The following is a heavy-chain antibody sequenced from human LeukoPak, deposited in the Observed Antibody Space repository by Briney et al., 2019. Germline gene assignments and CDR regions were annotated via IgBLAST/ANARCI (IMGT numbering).Heavy chain of an antibody. Sequence: GGSLRLSCAASGFTFSNYAMTWVRQAPGEGLEWVSSLSGRGDNTFYADSVKGRFTISRDNSENTLHLQMNSLRAEDTAVYYCVKAYYYGSGSYYVAFDCWGQGTLVTVSS. CDR1: GFTFSNYA. J-gene: IGHJ4*02. D-gene: IGHD3-10*01. CDR3: VKAYYYGSGSYYVAFDC. CDR2: LSGRGDNT. V-gene: IGHV3-23*01.